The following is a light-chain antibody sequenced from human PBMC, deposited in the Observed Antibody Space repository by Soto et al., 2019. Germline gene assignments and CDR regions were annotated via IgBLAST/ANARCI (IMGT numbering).Light chain of an antibody. CDR2: DVS. J-gene: IGLJ1*01. CDR3: SSYTTTGTQV. Sequence: QSALTQPASVSGSPGQSITISCTGTTSDVGGFDYVSWYQQHPGKAPKLMIPDVSNRPSGVSDRFSGSKSGNTASLTISGLQAEDEADYYCSSYTTTGTQVFGTGTKLTVL. CDR1: TSDVGGFDY. V-gene: IGLV2-14*03.